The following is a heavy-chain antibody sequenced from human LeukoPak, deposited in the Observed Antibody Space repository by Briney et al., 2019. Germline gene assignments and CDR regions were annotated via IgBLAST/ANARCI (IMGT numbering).Heavy chain of an antibody. Sequence: GGSLRLSCVASGFTFSSNGMHWVRQAPGKGLEWVTFIQYDGSKKYYADSVKGRFTISRDNSKNTLYLQMNSLRAEDTAVYYCAKNPRQQWLVLGYWGQGTLVTVSS. CDR3: AKNPRQQWLVLGY. V-gene: IGHV3-30*02. CDR1: GFTFSSNG. D-gene: IGHD6-19*01. J-gene: IGHJ4*02. CDR2: IQYDGSKK.